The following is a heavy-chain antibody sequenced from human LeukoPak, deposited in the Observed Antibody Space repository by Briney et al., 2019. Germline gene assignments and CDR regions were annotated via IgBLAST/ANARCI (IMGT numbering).Heavy chain of an antibody. CDR1: GYTFTSYD. V-gene: IGHV1-8*01. CDR2: MNPNSGNT. J-gene: IGHJ6*02. D-gene: IGHD3-22*01. CDR3: ARSPYYDSSGSGTYYYGMDV. Sequence: ASVKVSCKASGYTFTSYDINWVRQATGQGLEWMGWMNPNSGNTGYAQKFQGRVTMTRNTSISTAYMELSSLRSEDTAVYYCARSPYYDSSGSGTYYYGMDVWGQGTTVTVSS.